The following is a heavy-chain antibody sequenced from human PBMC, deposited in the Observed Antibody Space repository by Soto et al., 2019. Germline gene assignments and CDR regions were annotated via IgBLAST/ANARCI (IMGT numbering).Heavy chain of an antibody. CDR3: ARSEYYDFLSGPTHPHYYGMDV. J-gene: IGHJ6*02. Sequence: PGGSLRLSCAASGFTFSSYSMNWVRQAPGKGLEWVSSISSSSSYIYYADSVKGRFTISRDNAKNSLYLQMNSLRAEDTAVYYCARSEYYDFLSGPTHPHYYGMDVWGQGTTVTVYS. CDR2: ISSSSSYI. V-gene: IGHV3-21*01. CDR1: GFTFSSYS. D-gene: IGHD3-3*01.